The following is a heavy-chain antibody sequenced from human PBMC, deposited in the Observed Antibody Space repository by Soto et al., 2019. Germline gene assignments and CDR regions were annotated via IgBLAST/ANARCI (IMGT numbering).Heavy chain of an antibody. CDR1: GYKFADYN. CDR2: MNSFSGGS. J-gene: IGHJ4*02. Sequence: QVQLVQSGAEGKRPGASVKVSCTTSGYKFADYNINWVRQATGRGLEWLGYMNSFSGGSDFAPKFQDRLTLTKNTSISTAYLELTNLRDDDTAVYYCARGSAFQRTGNSDFWGQGTPVTVSS. V-gene: IGHV1-8*02. D-gene: IGHD6-19*01. CDR3: ARGSAFQRTGNSDF.